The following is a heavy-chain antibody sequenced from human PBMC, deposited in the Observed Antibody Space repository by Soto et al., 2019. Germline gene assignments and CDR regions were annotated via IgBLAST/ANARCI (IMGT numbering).Heavy chain of an antibody. Sequence: PGGSLRLSCAASGFTFSSYAMSCVRQAPGKGLEWVSAISSSSSYIYYADSVKGRFTISRDNAKNSLYLQMNSLRAEDTAVYYCARDLEGSSWRYYYYGMDVWGQGTTVTVSS. CDR3: ARDLEGSSWRYYYYGMDV. J-gene: IGHJ6*02. V-gene: IGHV3-21*01. CDR1: GFTFSSYA. D-gene: IGHD6-13*01. CDR2: ISSSSSYI.